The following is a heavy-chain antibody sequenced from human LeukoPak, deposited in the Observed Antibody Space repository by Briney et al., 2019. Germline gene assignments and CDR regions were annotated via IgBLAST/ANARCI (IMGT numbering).Heavy chain of an antibody. Sequence: PSETLSLTCTVSGGSISSSSYYWGWIRQPPGKGLEWIGSIYYSGSTYYNPSLKSRVTISVDTSKNQFSLKLSSVTAADTAVYYCARDRRMKVPTRDWFDPWGQGTLVTVSS. V-gene: IGHV4-39*07. CDR1: GGSISSSSYY. D-gene: IGHD2-2*01. CDR2: IYYSGST. CDR3: ARDRRMKVPTRDWFDP. J-gene: IGHJ5*02.